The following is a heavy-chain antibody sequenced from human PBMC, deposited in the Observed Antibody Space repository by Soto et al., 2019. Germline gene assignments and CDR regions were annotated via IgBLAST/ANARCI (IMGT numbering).Heavy chain of an antibody. D-gene: IGHD6-6*01. CDR1: GFTFDDYA. J-gene: IGHJ4*02. CDR2: ISWNSGSI. CDR3: AKDRWGSSSWVDY. V-gene: IGHV3-9*01. Sequence: VQLVESGGGVVQPGRSLRLSCAASGFTFDDYAMHWVRQAPGKGLEWVSGISWNSGSIGYADSVKGRFTISRDNAKNSLYLQMNSLRAEDTALYYCAKDRWGSSSWVDYWGQGTLVTVSS.